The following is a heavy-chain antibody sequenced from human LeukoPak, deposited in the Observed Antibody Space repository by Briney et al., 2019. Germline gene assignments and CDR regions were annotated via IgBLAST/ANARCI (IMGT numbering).Heavy chain of an antibody. CDR1: GGSFSGYY. J-gene: IGHJ4*02. CDR3: ARDRRGYYDSSGHFDY. V-gene: IGHV4-34*01. Sequence: PSETLSLTCAVSGGSFSGYYWSWIRQPPGKGLEWIGEINHSGSTHYNPSLKSRVTISVDTSKNQFSLKLSSVTAADTAVYYCARDRRGYYDSSGHFDYWGQGTLVTVSS. CDR2: INHSGST. D-gene: IGHD3-22*01.